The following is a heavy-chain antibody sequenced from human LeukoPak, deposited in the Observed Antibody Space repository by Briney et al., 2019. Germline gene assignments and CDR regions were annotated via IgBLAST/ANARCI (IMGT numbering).Heavy chain of an antibody. D-gene: IGHD3-22*01. CDR2: IWYDGNNK. CDR3: ARAFTSTGYYYVEN. J-gene: IGHJ1*01. Sequence: GRSLRLSCAASGFTFSSFGMHWVRQAPGKGLEWVAVIWYDGNNKYYADSVKGRFTISRGNSKKTLYLQMNSLRAEDTAVYYCARAFTSTGYYYVENWGQGALVTVSS. V-gene: IGHV3-33*01. CDR1: GFTFSSFG.